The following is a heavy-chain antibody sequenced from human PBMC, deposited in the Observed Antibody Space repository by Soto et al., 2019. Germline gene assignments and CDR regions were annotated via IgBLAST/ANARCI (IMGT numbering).Heavy chain of an antibody. J-gene: IGHJ6*02. V-gene: IGHV1-46*01. CDR3: ARARDGAARRYYYYGMDV. Sequence: QVQLVQSGAEVKKPGASVKVSCKTSGYTFITYCIWMEIIHPRGGGTSYAQRFQGRVTLTRDTSTTTVYMELSILRSEDPAVYYCARARDGAARRYYYYGMDVWGQGTTVTVSS. CDR2: IHPRGGGT. D-gene: IGHD6-6*01. CDR1: GYTFITYC.